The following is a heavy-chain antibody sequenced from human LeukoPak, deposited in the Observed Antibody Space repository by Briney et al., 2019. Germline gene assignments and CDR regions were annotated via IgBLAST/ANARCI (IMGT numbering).Heavy chain of an antibody. CDR2: ISSSSSYI. CDR3: ARGPIYYDFWSGYYRSGGYFDY. D-gene: IGHD3-3*01. Sequence: GGSLRLSCAASGFTFSSYSMNWVRQAPGKGLEWVSSISSSSSYIYYADSVKGRFTISRDNAKNSLYLQMNSLRAEDTAVYYCARGPIYYDFWSGYYRSGGYFDYWGQGTLVTVSS. J-gene: IGHJ4*02. CDR1: GFTFSSYS. V-gene: IGHV3-21*01.